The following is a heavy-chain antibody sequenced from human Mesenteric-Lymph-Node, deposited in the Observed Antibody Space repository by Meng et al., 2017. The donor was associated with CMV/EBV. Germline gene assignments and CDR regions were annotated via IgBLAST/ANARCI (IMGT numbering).Heavy chain of an antibody. J-gene: IGHJ4*02. V-gene: IGHV3-9*01. Sequence: SLKISCAASGFAFPYSAMSWVRQAPGRGLEWVSGISWNGVRVAYADSVKGRFTISRDNAKNSLFLQMNSLRTEDTALYYCTKEYSTSGHFDYWGQGTLVTVSS. D-gene: IGHD5-18*01. CDR2: ISWNGVRV. CDR3: TKEYSTSGHFDY. CDR1: GFAFPYSA.